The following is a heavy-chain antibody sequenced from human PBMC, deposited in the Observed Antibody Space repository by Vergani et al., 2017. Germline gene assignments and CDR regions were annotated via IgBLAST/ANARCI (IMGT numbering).Heavy chain of an antibody. CDR1: GGSISSYY. Sequence: QVQLQESGPGLVKPSQTLSLTCTVSGGSISSYYWSWIRQPPGKGLEWIGEINHSGSTNYNPSLKSRVTISVDTSKNQFSLKLSSVTAADTAVYYCARVGDIVRAFDIWGQGTMVTVSS. CDR3: ARVGDIVRAFDI. D-gene: IGHD2-15*01. J-gene: IGHJ3*02. V-gene: IGHV4-34*09. CDR2: INHSGST.